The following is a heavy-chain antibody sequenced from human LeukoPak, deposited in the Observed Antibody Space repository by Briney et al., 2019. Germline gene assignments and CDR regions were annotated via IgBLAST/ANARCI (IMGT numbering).Heavy chain of an antibody. CDR3: ARFELDSGGYATNFDS. D-gene: IGHD3-22*01. Sequence: PGGSLRLSCVVSGFSSSDYYMNWIRQAPGKGLEWLSYISGSSSHILYADSVKGRFTISRDNAKNSLYLQMNTLRAEDTAVYYCARFELDSGGYATNFDSWGQGTLVTVSS. CDR1: GFSSSDYY. CDR2: ISGSSSHI. J-gene: IGHJ4*02. V-gene: IGHV3-11*06.